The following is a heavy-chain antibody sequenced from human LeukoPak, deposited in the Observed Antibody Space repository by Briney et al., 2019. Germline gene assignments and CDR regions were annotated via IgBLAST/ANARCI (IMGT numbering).Heavy chain of an antibody. V-gene: IGHV1-46*01. Sequence: ASVKVSCKASGYTFTSYYMHWVRQAPGQGLEWMGIINPSGGSTSYAQKFQGSVTMTRDTSTSTVYMELSRLRSDDTAVYYCARWLQSGHWDYWGQGTLVTVSS. CDR3: ARWLQSGHWDY. CDR2: INPSGGST. D-gene: IGHD5-12*01. J-gene: IGHJ4*02. CDR1: GYTFTSYY.